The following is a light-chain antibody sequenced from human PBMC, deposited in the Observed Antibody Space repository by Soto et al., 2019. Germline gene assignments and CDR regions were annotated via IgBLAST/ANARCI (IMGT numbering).Light chain of an antibody. J-gene: IGLJ7*01. CDR3: AAWDDSLNGRAV. V-gene: IGLV1-44*01. Sequence: QSVLTQPPSASGTPGQRVTISCSGSSSNIGSNTVNWYQQLPGTAPKLLIYSNNQRPSGVPDRFSGSKSGTSASLAISGPQSEDEADYYCAAWDDSLNGRAVFGGGTQLTVL. CDR1: SSNIGSNT. CDR2: SNN.